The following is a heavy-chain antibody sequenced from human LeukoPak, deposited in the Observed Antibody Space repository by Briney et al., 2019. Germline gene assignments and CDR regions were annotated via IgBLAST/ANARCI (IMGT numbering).Heavy chain of an antibody. J-gene: IGHJ5*02. CDR3: ATDHLAAAGYNWFDP. CDR1: GGSISSSSYY. V-gene: IGHV4-39*07. D-gene: IGHD6-13*01. Sequence: SETLSLTCTVSGGSISSSSYYWGWIRQPPGKGLEWIGSIYYSGSPYYNPSLQTRVTISSDMSKNQFSLKLASVTAADTAVYYCATDHLAAAGYNWFDPWGQGILVTVSS. CDR2: IYYSGSP.